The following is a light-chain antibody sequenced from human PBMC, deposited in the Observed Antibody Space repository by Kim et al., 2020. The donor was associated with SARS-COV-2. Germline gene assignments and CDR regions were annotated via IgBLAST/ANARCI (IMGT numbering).Light chain of an antibody. Sequence: APGKTATISCGENDIGTKSVQWYQQKPGQAPVLVMYYDIDRPSGIPERYSGSNSGNTATLTISRVEAGDEADYYCQVWDSRSDHVVFGGGTQLTVL. J-gene: IGLJ2*01. CDR1: DIGTKS. V-gene: IGLV3-21*04. CDR2: YDI. CDR3: QVWDSRSDHVV.